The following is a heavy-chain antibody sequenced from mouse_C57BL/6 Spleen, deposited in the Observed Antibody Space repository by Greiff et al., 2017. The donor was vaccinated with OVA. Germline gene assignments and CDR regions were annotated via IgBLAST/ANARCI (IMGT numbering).Heavy chain of an antibody. D-gene: IGHD1-1*01. CDR3: ARYGTTVVASFDY. CDR1: GYSFTGYY. V-gene: IGHV1-42*01. J-gene: IGHJ2*01. Sequence: EVQLQQSGPELVKPGASVKISCKASGYSFTGYYMNWVKQSPEKSLEWIGEINPSTGGTTYNQKFKAKATLTVDKSSSTAYMQLKSLTSEDSAVYYCARYGTTVVASFDYWGQGTTLTVSS. CDR2: INPSTGGT.